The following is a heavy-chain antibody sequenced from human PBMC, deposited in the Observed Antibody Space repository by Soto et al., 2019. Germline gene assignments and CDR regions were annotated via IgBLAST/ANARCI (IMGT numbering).Heavy chain of an antibody. J-gene: IGHJ4*02. CDR2: IYWDDDK. CDR3: AHGAAACNLAY. D-gene: IGHD6-13*01. CDR1: GFSLSTSGVG. Sequence: QITLKESGPTLVKPTQTLTLTCTFSGFSLSTSGVGVGWIRQPPGKALEWLALIYWDDDKRYSPSLKSRLTIPKDTSKNQVVLTMTTTAPVATATYHGAHGAAACNLAYWGQGTLFTVSS. V-gene: IGHV2-5*02.